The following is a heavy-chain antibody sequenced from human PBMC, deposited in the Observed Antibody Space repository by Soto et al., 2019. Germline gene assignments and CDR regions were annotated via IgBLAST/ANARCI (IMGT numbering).Heavy chain of an antibody. Sequence: ASVKVSCKASGYTFTSYGISWVRQAPGQGLEWMGWISAYNGNTNYAQKLQGRVTMTTDTSTSTAYMELRSLRSDDTAVYYCARAPVTMIVVVTRFDPWGQGTLLTVSS. J-gene: IGHJ5*02. D-gene: IGHD3-22*01. V-gene: IGHV1-18*01. CDR1: GYTFTSYG. CDR3: ARAPVTMIVVVTRFDP. CDR2: ISAYNGNT.